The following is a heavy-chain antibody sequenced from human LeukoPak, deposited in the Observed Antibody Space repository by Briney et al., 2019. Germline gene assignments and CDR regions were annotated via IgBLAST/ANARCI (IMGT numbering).Heavy chain of an antibody. J-gene: IGHJ4*02. CDR1: GFTFSKYA. V-gene: IGHV3-73*01. CDR3: TRLYDGSGTYYNGDY. D-gene: IGHD3-10*01. Sequence: GGSLRLSCAASGFTFSKYAMSWVRQAPGKGLEWVGRIRSNYATTYAASMKGRFTISRDDSQNTAYLQINSLKTEDTAVYYCTRLYDGSGTYYNGDYWGQGTLVTVSS. CDR2: IRSNYAT.